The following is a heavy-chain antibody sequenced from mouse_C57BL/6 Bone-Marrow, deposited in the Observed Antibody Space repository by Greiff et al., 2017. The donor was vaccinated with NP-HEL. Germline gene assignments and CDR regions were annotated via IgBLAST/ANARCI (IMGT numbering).Heavy chain of an antibody. CDR1: GYTFTSYW. CDR2: IHPNSGST. D-gene: IGHD2-4*01. V-gene: IGHV1-64*01. Sequence: VQLQQPGAELVKPGASVKLSCKASGYTFTSYWMHWVKQRPGQGLEWIGMIHPNSGSTNYNEKFKSKATLTVDKSSSTAYMQLSSLTSEDSAVYYSAREGLRRRFAYWGQGTLVTVSA. CDR3: AREGLRRRFAY. J-gene: IGHJ3*01.